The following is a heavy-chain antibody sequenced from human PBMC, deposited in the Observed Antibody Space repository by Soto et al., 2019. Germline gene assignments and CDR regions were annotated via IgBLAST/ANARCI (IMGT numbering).Heavy chain of an antibody. V-gene: IGHV2-26*01. CDR2: IFWNDER. J-gene: IGHJ4*02. CDR1: GFSLSKARMG. D-gene: IGHD1-7*01. CDR3: TRALREELPIYYFDS. Sequence: QVTLKESGPVLVKPTETLTLTCTVSGFSLSKARMGVSWIRQPPGKALEWLAHIFWNDERSYNTSLKSRLTISKDTSKSQVVLTMTNVDPMDTGTYFCTRALREELPIYYFDSWGQGNLVTVSS.